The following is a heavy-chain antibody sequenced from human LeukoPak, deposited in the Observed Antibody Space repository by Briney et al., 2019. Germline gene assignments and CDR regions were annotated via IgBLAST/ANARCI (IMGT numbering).Heavy chain of an antibody. V-gene: IGHV4-59*08. CDR1: GGSISSYY. CDR3: ARSNYSSSWYFSGFDYYYYYGMDV. J-gene: IGHJ6*02. D-gene: IGHD6-13*01. Sequence: TPSETLSLTCTVSGGSISSYYWSWIRQPPGKGLEWIGYIYYSGSTNYNPSLKSRVTISVDTSKNQFSLKLSSVTAADTAVYYCARSNYSSSWYFSGFDYYYYYGMDVWGQGTTVTVSS. CDR2: IYYSGST.